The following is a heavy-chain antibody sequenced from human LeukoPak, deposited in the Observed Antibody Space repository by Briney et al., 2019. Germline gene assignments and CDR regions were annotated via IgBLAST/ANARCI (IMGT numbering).Heavy chain of an antibody. D-gene: IGHD3-9*01. V-gene: IGHV5-51*01. Sequence: GESLKISCKGSGYSLTSYWIGWVRKMPGKGLGWMGIIYLGDSDTRYSPSFQGQVTISADKSISTAYLQWSSLKASDTAMYYCARRKGTDLLSRIDYWGQGTLVTVSS. CDR3: ARRKGTDLLSRIDY. CDR2: IYLGDSDT. CDR1: GYSLTSYW. J-gene: IGHJ4*02.